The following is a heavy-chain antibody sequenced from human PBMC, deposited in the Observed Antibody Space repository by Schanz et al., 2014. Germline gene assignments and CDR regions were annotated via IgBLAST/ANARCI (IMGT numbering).Heavy chain of an antibody. Sequence: EVQLVESGGGLVQPGGSLRLSCAASGFTFSSYWMHWVRQVPGKGLVWVARINSVGSNTDYADSVTGRFTISRDNAKNTLYVEMNSLRAEDTAVYYCARGGPAYYFDDWGQGTLVTVSA. V-gene: IGHV3-74*01. CDR3: ARGGPAYYFDD. CDR2: INSVGSNT. CDR1: GFTFSSYW. J-gene: IGHJ4*02.